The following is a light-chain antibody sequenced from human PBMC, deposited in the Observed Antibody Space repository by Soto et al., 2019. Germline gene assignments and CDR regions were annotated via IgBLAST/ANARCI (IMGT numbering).Light chain of an antibody. CDR2: DVS. CDR3: CSYAGSYTLSAYVV. Sequence: QSALTQPRSVSGSPGQSVTISCTGTSSDVGGYNYVSWYQQHPGKAPKLMIYDVSKRPSGVPDRFSGSKSGNTASLTISGLQAEDEADYYRCSYAGSYTLSAYVVFGGGTKVTVL. V-gene: IGLV2-11*01. J-gene: IGLJ2*01. CDR1: SSDVGGYNY.